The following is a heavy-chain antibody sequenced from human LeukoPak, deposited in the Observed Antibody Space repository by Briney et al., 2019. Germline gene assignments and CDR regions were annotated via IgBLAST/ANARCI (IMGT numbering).Heavy chain of an antibody. J-gene: IGHJ4*02. CDR3: ARDREYSSGVYFDY. Sequence: ASVKVSCKTSGYTFTAYHIHWVRQAPGQGLEWMGWINPNGGGTDYAQQFRGRVTMTRDTSISTAYMEVTRLISDDTAVYYCARDREYSSGVYFDYWGQGTLVTVSS. CDR1: GYTFTAYH. CDR2: INPNGGGT. V-gene: IGHV1-2*02. D-gene: IGHD6-19*01.